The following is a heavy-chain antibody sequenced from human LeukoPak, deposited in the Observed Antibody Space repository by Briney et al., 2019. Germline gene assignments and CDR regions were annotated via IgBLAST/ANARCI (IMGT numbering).Heavy chain of an antibody. CDR3: ARAKQLERPPPLIGYYYMDV. Sequence: SETLSLTCAVYGGSFSGYYWSCIRQSPGKGLEWIGEINHSGSTNYNPSLKSRVTISVDTSKNQFSLKLSSVTAADTSVYYCARAKQLERPPPLIGYYYMDVWGKGTTVTVSS. D-gene: IGHD1-1*01. CDR1: GGSFSGYY. CDR2: INHSGST. J-gene: IGHJ6*03. V-gene: IGHV4-34*01.